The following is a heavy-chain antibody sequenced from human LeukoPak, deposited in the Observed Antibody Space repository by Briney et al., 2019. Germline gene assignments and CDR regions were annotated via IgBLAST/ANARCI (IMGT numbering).Heavy chain of an antibody. CDR3: AKVMYYYDSSGYND. Sequence: GSLRLSCAASGFTFSSYAMSWVRQAPGKGLEWVSAISGSGGSTYYADSVKGRFTISRDNSKNTLYLQMNSLRAEDTAVYYCAKVMYYYDSSGYNDWGQGTLVTVSS. D-gene: IGHD3-22*01. J-gene: IGHJ4*02. CDR2: ISGSGGST. V-gene: IGHV3-23*01. CDR1: GFTFSSYA.